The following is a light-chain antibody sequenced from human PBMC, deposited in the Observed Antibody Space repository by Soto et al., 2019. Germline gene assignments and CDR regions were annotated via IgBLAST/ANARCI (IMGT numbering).Light chain of an antibody. CDR3: VQRSTWPWT. CDR1: QSVSSY. Sequence: EIVLTQYPATLSLSPGERATLSCRASQSVSSYLAWYQQKPGQPLRLLIYDASNRATGTPARFSGSGSGTDFTLTISGLEPEDFAIYYCVQRSTWPWTIGQGSKVEIK. J-gene: IGKJ1*01. CDR2: DAS. V-gene: IGKV3-11*01.